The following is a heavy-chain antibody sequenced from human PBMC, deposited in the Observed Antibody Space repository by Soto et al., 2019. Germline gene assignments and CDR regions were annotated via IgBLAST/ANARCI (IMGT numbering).Heavy chain of an antibody. CDR2: ISSSSSYI. J-gene: IGHJ4*02. D-gene: IGHD3-3*01. V-gene: IGHV3-21*01. CDR1: GFTFSSYS. Sequence: GCLGLAGAASGFTFSSYSMNWVRQAPGKGLEWVSSISSSSSYIYYADSVKGRFTISRDNAKNSLYLQMNSLRAEDTAVYYCARTLQYYDFWSGYSLAGDYWGQGTLVTVSS. CDR3: ARTLQYYDFWSGYSLAGDY.